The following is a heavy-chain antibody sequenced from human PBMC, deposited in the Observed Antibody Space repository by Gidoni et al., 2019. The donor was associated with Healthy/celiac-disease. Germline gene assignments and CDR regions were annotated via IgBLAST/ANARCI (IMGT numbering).Heavy chain of an antibody. Sequence: QVQLVESGGGVVQPGRSLRLSCAASGFPFSSCGMHWVRQAPGKGLEWVAVISYDGSNKYYADSVKGRFTISRDNSKNTLYLQMNSLRAEDTAVYYCAKESDGDGYGTGYYFDYWGQGTLVTVSS. CDR1: GFPFSSCG. J-gene: IGHJ4*02. V-gene: IGHV3-30*18. CDR2: ISYDGSNK. CDR3: AKESDGDGYGTGYYFDY. D-gene: IGHD5-12*01.